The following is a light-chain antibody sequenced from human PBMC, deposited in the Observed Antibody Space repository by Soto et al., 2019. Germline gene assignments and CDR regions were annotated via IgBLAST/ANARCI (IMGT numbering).Light chain of an antibody. V-gene: IGKV3-20*01. Sequence: EIVLTQSPGTLSLSPGERATLSCRASQSVSSSYLAWYQQKPGQAPRLLIYGASSRATGITDRFSGSVSGTDFTLTISRLEPEDFAVYYCQQYGSSPRFTFGPGTKVDIK. CDR1: QSVSSSY. J-gene: IGKJ3*01. CDR3: QQYGSSPRFT. CDR2: GAS.